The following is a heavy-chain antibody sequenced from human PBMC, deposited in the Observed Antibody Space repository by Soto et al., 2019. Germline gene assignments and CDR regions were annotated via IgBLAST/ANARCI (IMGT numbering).Heavy chain of an antibody. CDR3: GLYDALFFDS. V-gene: IGHV3-21*01. Sequence: EVQLVESGGGLVKPGGSLRLSCAASGFTFSTYNMNWVRQAPGKGLEWVSSITSSRSNIYYADSVKGRFTISRDNAKNSLYLQMNSLRAEDTAVYYCGLYDALFFDSRGQGTLVTVSS. CDR1: GFTFSTYN. CDR2: ITSSRSNI. J-gene: IGHJ4*02. D-gene: IGHD2-8*01.